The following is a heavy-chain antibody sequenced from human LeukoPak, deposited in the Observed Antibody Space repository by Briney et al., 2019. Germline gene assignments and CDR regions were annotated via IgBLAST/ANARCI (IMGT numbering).Heavy chain of an antibody. CDR1: GFTFSSYW. CDR2: INSDGSST. CDR3: ARVVEEQWLVPSRYYFDY. Sequence: PGGSLRLSCAASGFTFSSYWMHWVRQAPGKGLVWVSRINSDGSSTSYADSVKGRFTISRDNAKNTLYLQMNSLRAEDTAVYYCARVVEEQWLVPSRYYFDYWGQGTLVTVSS. V-gene: IGHV3-74*01. D-gene: IGHD6-19*01. J-gene: IGHJ4*02.